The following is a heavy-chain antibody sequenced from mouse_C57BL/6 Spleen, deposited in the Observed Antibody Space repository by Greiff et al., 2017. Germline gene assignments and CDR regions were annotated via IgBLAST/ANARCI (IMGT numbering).Heavy chain of an antibody. Sequence: QVQLQQPGAELVKPGASVKLSCKASGYTFTSYWMQWVKQRPGQGLEWIGEIDPSDSYTNYNQKFKGKATLTVDTSSSTAYMQLSSLTSRDSAVYYCAITGSPAAGCAYWGQGTLVTVSA. D-gene: IGHD4-1*01. CDR2: IDPSDSYT. V-gene: IGHV1-50*01. CDR1: GYTFTSYW. CDR3: AITGSPAAGCAY. J-gene: IGHJ3*01.